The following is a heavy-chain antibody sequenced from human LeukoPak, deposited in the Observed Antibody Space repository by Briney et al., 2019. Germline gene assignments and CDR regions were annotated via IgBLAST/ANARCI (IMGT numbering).Heavy chain of an antibody. CDR2: IYYSGRN. J-gene: IGHJ4*02. Sequence: SQTLSLTCTVSGGSISSGGYYWSWIRQHPGKGLEWIGYIYYSGRNYYNPSLKSRVTMSVDTSRNQFSLKLNSVTAADTAVYYCAREIYCRSANCPFDYWGQGTLVTVSS. CDR3: AREIYCRSANCPFDY. V-gene: IGHV4-31*03. D-gene: IGHD2-2*01. CDR1: GGSISSGGYY.